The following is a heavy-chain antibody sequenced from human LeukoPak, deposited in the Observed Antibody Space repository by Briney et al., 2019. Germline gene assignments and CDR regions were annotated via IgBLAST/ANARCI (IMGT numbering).Heavy chain of an antibody. CDR3: ARRFPAYSSSWYYYYMDV. J-gene: IGHJ6*03. CDR1: GYTFTSYD. V-gene: IGHV1-8*01. Sequence: GASVKVSCKASGYTFTSYDINWVRQATGQGLEWMGWMNPNSGNTGYAQKFQGRVTMTRNTSISTACMELSSLRSEDTAVYYCARRFPAYSSSWYYYYMDVWGKGTTVTVSS. CDR2: MNPNSGNT. D-gene: IGHD6-13*01.